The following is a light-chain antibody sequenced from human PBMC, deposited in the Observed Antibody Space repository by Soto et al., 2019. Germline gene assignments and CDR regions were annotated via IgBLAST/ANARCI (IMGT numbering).Light chain of an antibody. J-gene: IGKJ1*01. CDR1: QTISSW. Sequence: DIQMTQSPSTLSGSVGDRVTITCRASQTISSWLAWYQQKPGQAPKLLIYKASTIKSGVPSRFSGSGSGTEFTLTISSLEADDFATYYCQHYNSYSEAFGQGTEVELK. CDR3: QHYNSYSEA. CDR2: KAS. V-gene: IGKV1-5*03.